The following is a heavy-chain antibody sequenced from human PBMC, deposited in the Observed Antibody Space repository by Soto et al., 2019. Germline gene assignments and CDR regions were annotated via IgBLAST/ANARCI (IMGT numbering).Heavy chain of an antibody. D-gene: IGHD6-13*01. V-gene: IGHV1-2*04. CDR2: INPNSAGT. CDR1: GYTFTDYY. J-gene: IGHJ6*02. CDR3: ARDTTTAAARGMDV. Sequence: ASVKVSCKASGYTFTDYYIHWVRQAPGQGLEWMGWINPNSAGTNYAQKFQGWVTMTRDTSISTAFMELSRLRSDDTAVYYCARDTTTAAARGMDVWGQGTTVTVYS.